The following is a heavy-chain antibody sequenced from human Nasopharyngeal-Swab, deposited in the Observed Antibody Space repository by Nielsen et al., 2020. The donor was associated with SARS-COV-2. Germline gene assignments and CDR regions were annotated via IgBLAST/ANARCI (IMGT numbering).Heavy chain of an antibody. Sequence: GSLRLSCAVSGYSISSGYYWGWIRQPPGKGLEWIGSIYHSGSTYYNPSLKSRVTISVDTSKNQFSLKLSSVTAADTAVYYCARLGPLGSIGTVVPYYYYYMDVWGKGTTVTVSS. CDR1: GYSISSGYY. J-gene: IGHJ6*03. V-gene: IGHV4-38-2*01. CDR3: ARLGPLGSIGTVVPYYYYYMDV. D-gene: IGHD4-23*01. CDR2: IYHSGST.